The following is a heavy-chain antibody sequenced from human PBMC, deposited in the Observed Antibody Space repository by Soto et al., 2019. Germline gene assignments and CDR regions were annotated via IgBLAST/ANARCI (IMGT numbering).Heavy chain of an antibody. J-gene: IGHJ5*02. V-gene: IGHV4-39*01. CDR3: AVVDSTGNWFDP. CDR2: MYYSGTT. Sequence: QLQLQESGPGLVKPSETLSLTCTVSGGSISSSDFYWGWLRQTPGKGLEFIGSMYYSGTTYYNPSLKSRVTISVDTSKNQFTLKLISVTGADTAVYYCAVVDSTGNWFDPWGEGALVTVSS. D-gene: IGHD6-25*01. CDR1: GGSISSSDFY.